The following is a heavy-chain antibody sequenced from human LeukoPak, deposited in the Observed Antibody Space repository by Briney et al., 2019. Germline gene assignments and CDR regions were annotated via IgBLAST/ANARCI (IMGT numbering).Heavy chain of an antibody. V-gene: IGHV3-20*04. J-gene: IGHJ4*02. CDR1: GFTFDDHG. CDR2: INWNGGST. Sequence: GGSLRLSCAASGFTFDDHGMSWVRQVPGKGLEWVSGINWNGGSTGYADSVKGRFTISRDNAKNSLYLQMNSLRAEDTAVYYCAGAAGLRSFHSYGSGSYSYWGQGTLVTVSS. D-gene: IGHD3-10*01. CDR3: AGAAGLRSFHSYGSGSYSY.